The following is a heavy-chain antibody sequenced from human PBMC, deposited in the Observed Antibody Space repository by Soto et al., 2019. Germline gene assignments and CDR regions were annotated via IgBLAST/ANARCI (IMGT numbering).Heavy chain of an antibody. CDR1: GGTFSSYS. CDR3: ARHTSKYSHDSGGPNDSNYYG. V-gene: IGHV1-69*13. D-gene: IGHD3-22*01. Sequence: ASVKVSCKASGGTFSSYSITWVRQAPGQGLDWMGEIIPIFGTTTYAQKFQGRVTITADASTSTAYMDLSSLRSEDTAVYYCARHTSKYSHDSGGPNDSNYYG. CDR2: IIPIFGTT. J-gene: IGHJ6*01.